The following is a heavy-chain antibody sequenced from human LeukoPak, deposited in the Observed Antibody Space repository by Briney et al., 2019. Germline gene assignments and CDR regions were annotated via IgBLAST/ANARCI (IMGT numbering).Heavy chain of an antibody. D-gene: IGHD3-22*01. Sequence: SVKVSCKASGGTFSSYAISRVRQAPGQGLEWMGGIIPIFGTANYAQKFQGRVTITADESTSTAYMELSSLRSEDTAVYYCAGYYYDSSGYYYGAFDIWGQGTMVTVSS. CDR1: GGTFSSYA. J-gene: IGHJ3*02. V-gene: IGHV1-69*13. CDR3: AGYYYDSSGYYYGAFDI. CDR2: IIPIFGTA.